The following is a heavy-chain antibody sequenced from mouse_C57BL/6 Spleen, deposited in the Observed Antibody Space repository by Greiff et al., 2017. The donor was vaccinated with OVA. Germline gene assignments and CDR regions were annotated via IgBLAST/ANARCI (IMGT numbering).Heavy chain of an antibody. D-gene: IGHD1-1*01. CDR3: AREGLRGNYFDY. CDR2: INYDGSST. J-gene: IGHJ2*01. Sequence: EVKLVESEGGLVQPGSSMKLSCTASGFTFSDYYMAWVRQVPEKGLEWVANINYDGSSTYYLDSLKSRFIISRDNAKNILYLQMSSLKSEDTATYYCAREGLRGNYFDYWGQGTTLTVSS. CDR1: GFTFSDYY. V-gene: IGHV5-16*01.